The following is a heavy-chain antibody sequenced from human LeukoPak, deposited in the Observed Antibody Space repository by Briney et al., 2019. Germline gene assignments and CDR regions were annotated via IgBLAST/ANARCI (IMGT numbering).Heavy chain of an antibody. CDR2: IYYSGST. J-gene: IGHJ4*02. CDR1: GGSISSYY. Sequence: PSETLSLTCTVSGGSISSYYWSWIRQPPGKGLEWIGYIYYSGSTNYNPSLKSRVTISVDTSKNQFSLKLSSVTAADTAVYYCARGYCSGDSCSTGDYWGQGTLVTVSS. CDR3: ARGYCSGDSCSTGDY. D-gene: IGHD2-15*01. V-gene: IGHV4-59*12.